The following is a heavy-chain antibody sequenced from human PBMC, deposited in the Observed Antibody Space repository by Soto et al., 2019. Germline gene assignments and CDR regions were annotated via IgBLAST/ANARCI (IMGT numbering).Heavy chain of an antibody. CDR3: ARDPVNYYGSWTYGMDV. V-gene: IGHV3-30-3*01. J-gene: IGHJ6*02. CDR1: GFTFSRFA. D-gene: IGHD3-10*01. Sequence: AGGSLRLSCAASGFTFSRFAMHWVRQAPGKGLEWVAVIGYDGSNKDYADSVKGRFTISRDNSKNTLYLQMNSLRPEDTAVYYCARDPVNYYGSWTYGMDVWGQGTTVTVSS. CDR2: IGYDGSNK.